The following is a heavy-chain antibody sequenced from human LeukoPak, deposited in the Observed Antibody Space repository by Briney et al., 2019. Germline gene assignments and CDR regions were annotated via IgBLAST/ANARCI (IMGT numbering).Heavy chain of an antibody. CDR3: ARNFPGRTEDV. Sequence: PSETLSLTCTVSGDSMSSYFWTWVRQFPGKGLEWVGYIYQTTTTYNPSHKGRVTISADMSQNQLSLKVTSVTAADTAVYYCARNFPGRTEDVWGKGTTVIVSS. V-gene: IGHV4-59*01. D-gene: IGHD1-14*01. J-gene: IGHJ6*04. CDR1: GDSMSSYF. CDR2: IYQTTT.